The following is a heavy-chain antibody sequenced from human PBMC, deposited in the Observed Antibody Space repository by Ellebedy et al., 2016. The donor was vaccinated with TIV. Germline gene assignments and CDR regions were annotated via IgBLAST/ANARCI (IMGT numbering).Heavy chain of an antibody. D-gene: IGHD3-10*01. J-gene: IGHJ4*02. CDR3: ARDPPQYYYGSGSYR. Sequence: SETLSLTXAVSGYSISSGYYWGWIRQPPGKGLEWIGSIYHSGSTYYNPSLKSRVTISVDTSKNQFSLKLSSVTAADTAVYYCARDPPQYYYGSGSYRWGQGTLVTVSS. CDR1: GYSISSGYY. V-gene: IGHV4-38-2*02. CDR2: IYHSGST.